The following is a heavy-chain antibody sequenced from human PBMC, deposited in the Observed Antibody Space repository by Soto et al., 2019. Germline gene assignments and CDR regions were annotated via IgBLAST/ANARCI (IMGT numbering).Heavy chain of an antibody. D-gene: IGHD6-19*01. CDR1: GYTYISYS. J-gene: IGHJ5*02. CDR2: INVGNGNT. Sequence: GASVKVSCKASGYTYISYSMHWVRQAPGQRLEWMGWINVGNGNTKYSQSFQGRVTINQDTSASTAYMELSSLTSEDTAVYYCAREKWGSGSRWLDPWGQGTLVTVSS. V-gene: IGHV1-3*01. CDR3: AREKWGSGSRWLDP.